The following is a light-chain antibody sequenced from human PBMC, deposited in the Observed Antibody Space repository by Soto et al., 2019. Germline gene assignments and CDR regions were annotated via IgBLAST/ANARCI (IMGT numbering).Light chain of an antibody. Sequence: QSALAQPASGSGSPGQAITISCTGTSSDVGAYNSVSWYQQHPHKAPQVIIYKGTQRPSGVSNRFSGSTSGNAASLTISGLQADDEADYFCCSSAPESTYVFGSGTKVTVL. J-gene: IGLJ1*01. V-gene: IGLV2-23*01. CDR3: CSSAPESTYV. CDR1: SSDVGAYNS. CDR2: KGT.